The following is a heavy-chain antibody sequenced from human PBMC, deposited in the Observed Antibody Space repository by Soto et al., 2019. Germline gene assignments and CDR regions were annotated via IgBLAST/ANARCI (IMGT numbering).Heavy chain of an antibody. CDR2: INHSGST. CDR1: GGSFSGYY. J-gene: IGHJ5*01. Sequence: PSETLSLTCAVCGGSFSGYYWSWIRQPPGKGLEWIGEINHSGSTNYNPSLKSRVTISVDTSKNQFSLKLSSVTAADTAVYYCARARPYSYVDSWGQGTLVTVSS. V-gene: IGHV4-34*01. CDR3: ARARPYSYVDS. D-gene: IGHD5-18*01.